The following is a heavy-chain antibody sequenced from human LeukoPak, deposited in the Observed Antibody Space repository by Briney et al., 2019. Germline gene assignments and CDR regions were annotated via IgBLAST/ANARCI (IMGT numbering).Heavy chain of an antibody. CDR1: GFTVSSNY. CDR3: ASVGPSYDFWSGYYRDFDY. V-gene: IGHV3-66*02. CDR2: IYSGGST. D-gene: IGHD3-3*01. Sequence: PGGSLRLSCAASGFTVSSNYMSWVRQAPGKGLEWVSVIYSGGSTYYADSVKGRFTISRDNSKNTLYLQMNSLRAEDTAVYYCASVGPSYDFWSGYYRDFDYWGQGTPVTVSS. J-gene: IGHJ4*02.